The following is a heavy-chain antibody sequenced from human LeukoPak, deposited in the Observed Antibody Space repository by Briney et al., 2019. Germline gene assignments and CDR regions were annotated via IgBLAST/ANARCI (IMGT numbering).Heavy chain of an antibody. J-gene: IGHJ4*02. V-gene: IGHV3-53*01. Sequence: PGGSLRLSCAASGFTVSGTHMSWVRQAPGKGLEWVSAMCTGGTTYYADSVAGRFTVSRDNSKNTLYLHMNSLRVEDTAVYYCAKDEATSGGGLASWGQGTLVSVSS. CDR2: MCTGGTT. CDR1: GFTVSGTH. CDR3: AKDEATSGGGLAS. D-gene: IGHD3-16*01.